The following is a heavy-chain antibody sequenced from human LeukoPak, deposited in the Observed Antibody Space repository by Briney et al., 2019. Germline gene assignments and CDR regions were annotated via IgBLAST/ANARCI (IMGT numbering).Heavy chain of an antibody. Sequence: GGSLRLSCAASGFTFSTYWMHWVRQAPGKGLEWVSRINSDGTTTNYADSVKGRFTISRDNAKNTLNLQMNTLRVEDTAVYYCARAGWYRWDYWGQGTLVTVSS. CDR2: INSDGTTT. CDR3: ARAGWYRWDY. V-gene: IGHV3-74*01. CDR1: GFTFSTYW. D-gene: IGHD6-19*01. J-gene: IGHJ4*02.